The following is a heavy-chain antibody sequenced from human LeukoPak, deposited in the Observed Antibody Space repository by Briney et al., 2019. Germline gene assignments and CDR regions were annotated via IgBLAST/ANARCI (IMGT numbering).Heavy chain of an antibody. CDR2: IYYSGST. J-gene: IGHJ4*02. CDR1: GGSISSYY. D-gene: IGHD6-13*01. Sequence: SETLSLTCTVSGGSISSYYWSWIRQPPGKGLEWIGYIYYSGSTNYNPSLKSRVTISVDTSKNQFSLKLSSVTAADTAVYYCAREGESSSWYRGYYFDYWGQGTLVTVSS. CDR3: AREGESSSWYRGYYFDY. V-gene: IGHV4-59*01.